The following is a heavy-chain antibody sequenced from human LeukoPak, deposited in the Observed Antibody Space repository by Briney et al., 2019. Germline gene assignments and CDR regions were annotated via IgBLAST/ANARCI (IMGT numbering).Heavy chain of an antibody. CDR2: IIPILSTA. V-gene: IGHV1-69*05. CDR3: ARGGARYSGTSPNWFDY. Sequence: SVKVSCKASGGTFSSFAISWVRQAPGQGLEWMGGIIPILSTADYAQMFQGRVTITTDESTSTAYMELSSLRSEDTAVYYCARGGARYSGTSPNWFDYWGQGTLVTVSS. J-gene: IGHJ4*02. CDR1: GGTFSSFA. D-gene: IGHD1-26*01.